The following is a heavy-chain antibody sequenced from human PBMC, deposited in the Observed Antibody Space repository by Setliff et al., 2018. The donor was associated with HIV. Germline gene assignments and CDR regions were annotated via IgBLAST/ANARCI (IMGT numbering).Heavy chain of an antibody. V-gene: IGHV4-4*08. CDR3: ASHQHNFTGYYYYYYYMAV. CDR2: IYTSGST. D-gene: IGHD3-9*01. Sequence: SETLSLTCTVSDDSINKYYWSWIRQPPGKGLEWIGRIYTSGSTDYNPSLKSRLTISVDTPKNQFSLKLSSVTAADTAVYYCASHQHNFTGYYYYYYYMAVWGRGTMVTVSS. CDR1: DDSINKYY. J-gene: IGHJ6*03.